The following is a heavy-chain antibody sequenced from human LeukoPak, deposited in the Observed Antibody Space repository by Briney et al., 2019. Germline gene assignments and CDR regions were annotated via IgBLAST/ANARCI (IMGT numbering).Heavy chain of an antibody. Sequence: GGSLRLSCAASGFTFSSYAIHWVRQAPGKGLEWVAVISYDGSNKYYADSVKGRFTISGDSSKNTLYLQMNSLRAEDTAVYYCARDPVPYSSSWYHDAFDIWGQGTMVTVSS. D-gene: IGHD6-13*01. V-gene: IGHV3-30-3*01. CDR2: ISYDGSNK. CDR1: GFTFSSYA. J-gene: IGHJ3*02. CDR3: ARDPVPYSSSWYHDAFDI.